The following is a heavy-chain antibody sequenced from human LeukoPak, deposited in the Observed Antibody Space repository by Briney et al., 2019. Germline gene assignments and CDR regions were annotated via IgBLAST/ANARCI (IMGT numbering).Heavy chain of an antibody. V-gene: IGHV4-34*01. J-gene: IGHJ6*03. CDR2: INQSVGT. CDR3: SRVGYSYSINGWSRTGLGAYPTKYYYYMDV. Sequence: SDTLSLTCAVYGGSFSDYSWTSIRQPPSNRGESIGEINQSVGTNHNPSTMPRVIMSVDTSKNQISIKVNSVTAADTAVYYCSRVGYSYSINGWSRTGLGAYPTKYYYYMDVWGKGTTVTVSS. D-gene: IGHD5-18*01. CDR1: GGSFSDYS.